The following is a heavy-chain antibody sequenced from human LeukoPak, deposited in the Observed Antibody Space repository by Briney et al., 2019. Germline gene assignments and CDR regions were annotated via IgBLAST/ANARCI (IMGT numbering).Heavy chain of an antibody. CDR1: GFTFSSYA. D-gene: IGHD2-15*01. Sequence: PGGSLRLSCAASGFTFSSYAMSWVRQAPGKGLEWFSAISGSGGSTYYADSVKGRFTISRDNSKNTLYLQMNSLRAEDTAVYYCANSFYCSGGSCYDDYWGQGTLVTVSS. CDR2: ISGSGGST. CDR3: ANSFYCSGGSCYDDY. V-gene: IGHV3-23*01. J-gene: IGHJ4*02.